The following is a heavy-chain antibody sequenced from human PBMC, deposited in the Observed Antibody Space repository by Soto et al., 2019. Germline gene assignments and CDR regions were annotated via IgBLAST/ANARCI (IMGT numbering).Heavy chain of an antibody. J-gene: IGHJ3*02. Sequence: EVQLVESGGGLVQPGGSLRLSCAASGFTFSSYSMNWVRQAPGKGLEWVSYISSSSSTIYYADSVKGRFIISRDNAKNSLYLQMNSLRDADTAVYYCARGGSGGRSAFAICGQGTMVTVSS. CDR1: GFTFSSYS. V-gene: IGHV3-48*02. CDR3: ARGGSGGRSAFAI. D-gene: IGHD2-15*01. CDR2: ISSSSSTI.